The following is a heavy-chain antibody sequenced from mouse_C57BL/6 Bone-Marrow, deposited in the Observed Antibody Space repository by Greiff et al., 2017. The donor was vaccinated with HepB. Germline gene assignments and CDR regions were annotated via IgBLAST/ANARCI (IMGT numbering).Heavy chain of an antibody. CDR1: GFTFSSYA. Sequence: EVKLVESGGGLVKPGGSLKLSCAASGFTFSSYAMSWVRQTPEKRLEWVATISDGGSYTYYPDNVKGRLTISRDNAKNNLYLQMSHLKSEDTAMYYCARDYPYYAMDYWGQGTSVTVSS. CDR2: ISDGGSYT. V-gene: IGHV5-4*01. CDR3: ARDYPYYAMDY. J-gene: IGHJ4*01.